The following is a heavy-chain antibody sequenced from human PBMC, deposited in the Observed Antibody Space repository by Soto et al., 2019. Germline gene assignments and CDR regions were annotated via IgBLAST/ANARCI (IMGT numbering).Heavy chain of an antibody. CDR3: ARGDYYDIHDY. CDR2: INAGNCNT. Sequence: QVQLVQSGAEVKKPGASVKVSCKASGYTFTSYAMHWVRQAPGQSLEWMGWINAGNCNTKYSQKVQGRVTITRDTSASTGYMELSSPRSEDTAVYYCARGDYYDIHDYWGQGTLVTVSS. J-gene: IGHJ4*02. D-gene: IGHD3-22*01. CDR1: GYTFTSYA. V-gene: IGHV1-3*01.